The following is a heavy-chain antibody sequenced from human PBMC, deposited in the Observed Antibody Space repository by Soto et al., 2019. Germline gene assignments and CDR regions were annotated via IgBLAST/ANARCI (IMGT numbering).Heavy chain of an antibody. J-gene: IGHJ4*02. D-gene: IGHD1-26*01. CDR1: GFTFSSYA. V-gene: IGHV3-30-3*01. Sequence: PGGSLRLSCAASGFTFSSYAMHWVRQAPGKGLEWVAVISYDGSNKYYADSVKGRFTISRDNSKNTLYLQMNSLRAEDTAVYYCARGLSLSYWDLLHFPPPDYWGQGTLVTVSS. CDR3: ARGLSLSYWDLLHFPPPDY. CDR2: ISYDGSNK.